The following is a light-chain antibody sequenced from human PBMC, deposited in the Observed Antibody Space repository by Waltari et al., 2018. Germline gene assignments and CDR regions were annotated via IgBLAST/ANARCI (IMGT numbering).Light chain of an antibody. CDR2: GTT. CDR3: QQYDSTPLT. J-gene: IGKJ4*01. V-gene: IGKV3-20*01. Sequence: ELVLTQSPGTLSLPPGQSATLSCRASQSVYSRFFAWYQQKHGQAPRLLISGTTTRATGIPDRFSGSGSGTNFTLTISRLEPEDFAVYYCQQYDSTPLTFGGGTKVEIK. CDR1: QSVYSRF.